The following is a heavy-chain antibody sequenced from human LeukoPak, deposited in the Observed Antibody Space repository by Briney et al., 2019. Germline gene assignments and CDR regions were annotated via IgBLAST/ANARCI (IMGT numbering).Heavy chain of an antibody. J-gene: IGHJ4*02. V-gene: IGHV4-34*01. CDR3: ARGRGTASH. Sequence: SETLSLTCAVHGGSFSGDYWNWIRQPPGKGLEWIGEINHSGSTNYNPSLKSRVTISVDTSKNQFSLKLSSVTAADTAVYYCARGRGTASHWGQGTLVTVSS. D-gene: IGHD6-13*01. CDR1: GGSFSGDY. CDR2: INHSGST.